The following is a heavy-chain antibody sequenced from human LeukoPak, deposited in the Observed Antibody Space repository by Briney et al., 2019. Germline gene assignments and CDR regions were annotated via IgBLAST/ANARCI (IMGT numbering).Heavy chain of an antibody. CDR1: GFTFRNYA. Sequence: GGSLRLSCAASGFTFRNYAMHWVRQAPGKGLEWVAIIWYDGGNRYHADSVNGRFTISRDNSKNTLYLQMNSLRAEDTAVYYCANIPEEVVAATGTGHFDYWGQGTLVTVSS. CDR2: IWYDGGNR. J-gene: IGHJ4*02. CDR3: ANIPEEVVAATGTGHFDY. V-gene: IGHV3-30*02. D-gene: IGHD2-15*01.